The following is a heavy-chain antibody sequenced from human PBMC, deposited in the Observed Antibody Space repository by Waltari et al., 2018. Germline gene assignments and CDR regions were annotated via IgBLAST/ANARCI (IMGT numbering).Heavy chain of an antibody. D-gene: IGHD4-17*01. CDR2: IGYDGSNK. V-gene: IGHV3-30*02. J-gene: IGHJ3*02. Sequence: QVQPVQAGGAVVQPGGSLIPSCAASGFTFSSDGMHWVRQAPGKGLEWVAFIGYDGSNKYYADSVKSRFTISRDNSKNTLYLQMNSLGAEDTAVYYCAKDVGGYGDPPDAFDIWGQGTMVTVSS. CDR3: AKDVGGYGDPPDAFDI. CDR1: GFTFSSDG.